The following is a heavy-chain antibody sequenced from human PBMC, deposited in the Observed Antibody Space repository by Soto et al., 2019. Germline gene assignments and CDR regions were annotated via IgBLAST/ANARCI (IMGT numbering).Heavy chain of an antibody. CDR3: GRGSHLGLITGGAFDI. V-gene: IGHV3-7*04. CDR2: IKQDGSEK. Sequence: GGSLRLSCAASGFTFSSYWMSWVRQAPGKGLEWVANIKQDGSEKYYVDSVKGRFTISRDNANNSLYLQRNSLRAEDAAVYCCGRGSHLGLITGGAFDIWGQGTMVTVSS. D-gene: IGHD3-16*01. CDR1: GFTFSSYW. J-gene: IGHJ3*02.